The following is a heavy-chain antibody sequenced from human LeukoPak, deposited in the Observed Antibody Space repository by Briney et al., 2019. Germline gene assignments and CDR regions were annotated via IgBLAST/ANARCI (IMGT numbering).Heavy chain of an antibody. V-gene: IGHV4-4*02. Sequence: SETLSLTCSVSGDSITSRNWWTWVRQTPEKGLEWIGEIYHTGSTNYNPSVEGRVTISVDTSKNQFSLKLSSVTAADTAVYYCARIVVVALDYWGQGTLVTVSS. J-gene: IGHJ4*02. CDR1: GDSITSRNW. D-gene: IGHD2-15*01. CDR2: IYHTGST. CDR3: ARIVVVALDY.